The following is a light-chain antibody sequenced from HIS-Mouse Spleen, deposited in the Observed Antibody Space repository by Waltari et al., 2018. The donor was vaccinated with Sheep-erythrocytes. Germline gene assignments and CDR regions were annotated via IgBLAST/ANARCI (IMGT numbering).Light chain of an antibody. CDR2: DVS. V-gene: IGLV2-11*01. Sequence: QSALTQPRSVSGSPGQSVTISCTGTSLAVCGSNYVSCYQQHPGQAPKLMIYDVSKRPSGVPDRFSGSKSGNTASLTISGLQAEDEADYYCCSYAGSYNHVFATGTKVTVL. CDR3: CSYAGSYNHV. J-gene: IGLJ1*01. CDR1: SLAVCGSNY.